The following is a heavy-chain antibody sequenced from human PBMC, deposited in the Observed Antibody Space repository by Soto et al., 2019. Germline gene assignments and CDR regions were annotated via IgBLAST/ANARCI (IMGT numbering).Heavy chain of an antibody. CDR3: ARGGQVVVVTAALDY. D-gene: IGHD2-21*02. CDR2: VNPSGGHT. V-gene: IGHV1-46*01. J-gene: IGHJ4*02. CDR1: GDTFTDYY. Sequence: QVQLMQSGAEVKKPGASVKVSCKASGDTFTDYYIHWMRQAPGQGLEWMGTVNPSGGHTTYAQHFLGRVTMTRDPPTSPLSMEPTSLTSDDTAIYYCARGGQVVVVTAALDYWGQGTLVTVSS.